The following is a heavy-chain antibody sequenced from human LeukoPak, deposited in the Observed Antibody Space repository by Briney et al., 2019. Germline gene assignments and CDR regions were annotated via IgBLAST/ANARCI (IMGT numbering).Heavy chain of an antibody. D-gene: IGHD4-17*01. V-gene: IGHV4-4*07. CDR1: GGSIRRHY. CDR3: AREGGDYTSWDY. CDR2: IYTSGST. J-gene: IGHJ4*02. Sequence: KPSETLSLTCTVSGGSIRRHYWSWIRQPAGKGLEWIGRIYTSGSTNYNPSLKSRVTMSVDTSKNQFSLKLRSVTAADTAVYYCAREGGDYTSWDYWGQGTLVTVSS.